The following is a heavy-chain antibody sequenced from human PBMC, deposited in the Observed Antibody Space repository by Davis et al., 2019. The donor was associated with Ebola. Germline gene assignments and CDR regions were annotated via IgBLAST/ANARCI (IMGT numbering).Heavy chain of an antibody. D-gene: IGHD4-23*01. CDR1: GASISSYY. V-gene: IGHV4-59*08. CDR2: IYYSGSS. Sequence: MPSETLPLTCTVSGASISSYYWSGISQPPGKGLEWIGYIYYSGSSNYNPPLKSRVTISVATSKNQFSLKLSSVTAADTAVYYCARHLSYGGNPGKYYFNYWGQGTLVTVSS. J-gene: IGHJ4*02. CDR3: ARHLSYGGNPGKYYFNY.